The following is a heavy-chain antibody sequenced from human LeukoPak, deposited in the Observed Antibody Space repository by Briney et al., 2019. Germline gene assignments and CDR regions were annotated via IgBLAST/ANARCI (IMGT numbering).Heavy chain of an antibody. Sequence: GGSLRLSCAASGFTVSSNYMSWVRQAPGKGLEWVSVIYSGGSTYYADSVKGRFTISRDNSKNTLYLQMNSLRAEDTDVYYCARDPSEDIVVVPDAASDYWGQGTLVTVSS. V-gene: IGHV3-66*02. CDR2: IYSGGST. CDR3: ARDPSEDIVVVPDAASDY. J-gene: IGHJ4*02. CDR1: GFTVSSNY. D-gene: IGHD2-2*01.